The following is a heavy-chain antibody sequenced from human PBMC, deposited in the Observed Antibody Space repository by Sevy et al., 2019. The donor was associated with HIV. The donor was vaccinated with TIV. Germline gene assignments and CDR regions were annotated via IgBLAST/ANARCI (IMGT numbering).Heavy chain of an antibody. J-gene: IGHJ3*02. Sequence: GGSLRLSCAASGFTLDDYAMHWVRQAPGKGLEWVSGISWNSGSIGYADSVKGRFTISRDNAKNSLYLQMNSLRAEDTALYYCAKDLGAAADMLSGIWGQGTMVTVSS. CDR2: ISWNSGSI. V-gene: IGHV3-9*01. CDR3: AKDLGAAADMLSGI. CDR1: GFTLDDYA. D-gene: IGHD6-13*01.